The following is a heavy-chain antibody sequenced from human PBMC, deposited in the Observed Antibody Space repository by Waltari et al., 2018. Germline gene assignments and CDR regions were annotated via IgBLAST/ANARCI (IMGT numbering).Heavy chain of an antibody. CDR3: IRPFERGID. J-gene: IGHJ4*02. D-gene: IGHD7-27*01. V-gene: IGHV3-73*01. Sequence: EVQLVESGGALVQPGGSLKLSCAASGLIFSDFAIHWGRQASGKGPEWVGRIRSRTKGDATAYTASAEGRFTISRDDSDNTVYLQMNSLKTDDTAVYYCIRPFERGIDWGQGTLVTVSS. CDR2: IRSRTKGDAT. CDR1: GLIFSDFA.